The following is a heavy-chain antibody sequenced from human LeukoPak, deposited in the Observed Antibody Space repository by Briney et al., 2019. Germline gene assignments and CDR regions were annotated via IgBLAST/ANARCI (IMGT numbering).Heavy chain of an antibody. D-gene: IGHD6-13*01. CDR3: ARTYSSSWYGYFDY. V-gene: IGHV4-4*07. CDR1: GGSISSYY. CDR2: IYTSGST. J-gene: IGHJ4*02. Sequence: SETLSLTCTFSGGSISSYYGSWIREPAGKGREWIGRIYTSGSTNYNPSLKSRVTMSVDTSKNQFSLQLSSVTAADTAVYYCARTYSSSWYGYFDYWGQGTMVTVSS.